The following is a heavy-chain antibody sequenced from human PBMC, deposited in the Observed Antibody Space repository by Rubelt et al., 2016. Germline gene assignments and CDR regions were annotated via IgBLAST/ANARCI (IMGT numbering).Heavy chain of an antibody. Sequence: GGYYWSWIRQHPGKGLEWIGYIYYSGSTYYNPSLKSRVTISADTSKNQFSLKLSSVTAADTAVYYCARGIAAAGLVGYWGQGTLVTVSS. CDR1: GGYY. CDR2: IYYSGST. CDR3: ARGIAAAGLVGY. J-gene: IGHJ4*02. V-gene: IGHV4-31*02. D-gene: IGHD6-13*01.